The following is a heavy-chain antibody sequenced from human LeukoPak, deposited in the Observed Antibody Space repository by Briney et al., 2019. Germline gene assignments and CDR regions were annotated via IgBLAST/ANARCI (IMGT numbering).Heavy chain of an antibody. V-gene: IGHV3-7*03. CDR3: VKNNGWFHLAQ. CDR2: IKTDGSET. D-gene: IGHD6-19*01. Sequence: GGSLRLSCAASGFNFRDHWMDWVRQAPGKGLEWVGHIKTDGSETYYLDSLRGRFSISRDNTNNALYLQMNSLRVEDTAVYYCVKNNGWFHLAQWGQGTLVTVPS. J-gene: IGHJ4*02. CDR1: GFNFRDHW.